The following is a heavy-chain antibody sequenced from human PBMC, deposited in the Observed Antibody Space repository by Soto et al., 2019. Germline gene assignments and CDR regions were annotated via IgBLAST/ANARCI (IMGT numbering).Heavy chain of an antibody. J-gene: IGHJ4*02. CDR1: GFTFSDSV. Sequence: QSGGSLRLSCVGSGFTFSDSVIAWVRQAPGKGLEWLSVMSGDGRTRYALSVTGRFTISRDNSKNTLYLQMGSLRAEDAAAYYCVKWHTSNFDSLPFTGFDFWGQGTQVTVSS. V-gene: IGHV3-23*01. D-gene: IGHD3-22*01. CDR2: MSGDGRT. CDR3: VKWHTSNFDSLPFTGFDF.